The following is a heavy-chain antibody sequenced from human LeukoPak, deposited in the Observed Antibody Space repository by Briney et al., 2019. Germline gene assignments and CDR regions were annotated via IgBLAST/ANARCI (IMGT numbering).Heavy chain of an antibody. CDR3: ARLLGYCSGGSCYPNY. CDR2: IYPGDSDT. CDR1: GYSFSSYW. V-gene: IGHV5-51*01. D-gene: IGHD2-15*01. J-gene: IGHJ4*02. Sequence: GESLKISCKGSGYSFSSYWIAWVRQMPGKGLEWMGIIYPGDSDTRYSPPFQGQVTISADKSISTAYLQWSSLKASGTAMYYCARLLGYCSGGSCYPNYWGQGTLVTVSS.